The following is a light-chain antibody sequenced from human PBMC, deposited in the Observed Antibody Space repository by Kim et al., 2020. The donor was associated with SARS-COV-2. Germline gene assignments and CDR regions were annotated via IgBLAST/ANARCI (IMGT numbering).Light chain of an antibody. CDR2: YDT. Sequence: SYELTQPPSVSVAPGKTARITCGGNSFVTKGVHWYQQKPGQAPVLVIYYDTDRPSGIPERFSGSNSGNTANLTITRVEAGDEDDYYCQVWDSSSDHVVFGGGTQVTVL. CDR3: QVWDSSSDHVV. CDR1: SFVTKG. J-gene: IGLJ2*01. V-gene: IGLV3-21*04.